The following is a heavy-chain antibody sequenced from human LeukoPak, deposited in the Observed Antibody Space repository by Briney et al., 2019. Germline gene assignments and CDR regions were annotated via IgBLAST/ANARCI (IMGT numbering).Heavy chain of an antibody. CDR3: TTDSRTAAPPHFDY. CDR1: GFSFSKAW. D-gene: IGHD6-13*01. V-gene: IGHV3-15*01. J-gene: IGHJ4*02. CDR2: IKSKTDGETI. Sequence: TGGSLRLSCAASGFSFSKAWMSWVRQAPGKGLGWVGRIKSKTDGETIQYAAPVEGRFTISRDDSKNTLDLQMNSLKTEDTAVYYCTTDSRTAAPPHFDYWGQGSLVTVSS.